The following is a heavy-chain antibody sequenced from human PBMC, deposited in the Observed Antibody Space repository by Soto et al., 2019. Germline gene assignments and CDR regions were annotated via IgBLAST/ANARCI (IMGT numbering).Heavy chain of an antibody. V-gene: IGHV3-23*01. CDR3: SRDPNGDYIGAFDN. D-gene: IGHD4-17*01. CDR2: ITGSGDYA. J-gene: IGHJ3*02. CDR1: GFTFSIFA. Sequence: EVQLLESGGVLVPPGGSLRVSCAASGFTFSIFAMTWVRQAPGKGLEWVASITGSGDYARYTDSVQGRFTISRDNSKNTLYRQMNRLRTEDTALYYCSRDPNGDYIGAFDNWGQGTMVTVSS.